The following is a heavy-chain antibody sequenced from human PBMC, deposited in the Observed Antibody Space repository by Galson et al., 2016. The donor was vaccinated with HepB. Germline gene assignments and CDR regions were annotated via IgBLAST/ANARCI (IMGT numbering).Heavy chain of an antibody. D-gene: IGHD3-9*01. CDR3: ARDMWGYEILTAHQRGAFDV. Sequence: SLRLSCAASGFNFSSFAMTWVRQAPGKGLEWVAGITVSGFNTFYADSVKGRFTVSRDNSKNMLYLQMNSLRVGDTAVYYCARDMWGYEILTAHQRGAFDVWGQGTLVTVS. J-gene: IGHJ3*01. CDR2: ITVSGFNT. V-gene: IGHV3-23*01. CDR1: GFNFSSFA.